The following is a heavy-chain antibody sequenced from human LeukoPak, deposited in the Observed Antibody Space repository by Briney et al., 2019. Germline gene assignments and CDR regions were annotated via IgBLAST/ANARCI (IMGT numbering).Heavy chain of an antibody. V-gene: IGHV4-34*09. Sequence: SETLSLTCAVYGGSFSGYYWSWTRQPPGKGLEWIGYIPYSGTTYYNPSLKSRAIVTADMSKSQFSLKLNSVTAADTAVYYCARATTVTTRYFDSWGQGTLVTVTS. D-gene: IGHD4-17*01. CDR3: ARATTVTTRYFDS. CDR1: GGSFSGYY. J-gene: IGHJ4*01. CDR2: IPYSGTT.